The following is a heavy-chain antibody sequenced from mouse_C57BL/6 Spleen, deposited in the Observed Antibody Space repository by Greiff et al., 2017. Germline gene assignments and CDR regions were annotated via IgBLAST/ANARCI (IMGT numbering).Heavy chain of an antibody. CDR3: ARSPLDSSGPFDY. V-gene: IGHV1-59*01. Sequence: QVQLQQPGAELVRPGTSVKLSCKASGYTFTSYWMHWVKQRPGQGLEWIGVIDPSDSYTNYNQKFKGKATLTVDTSSSTAYMQLSSLTSEDSAVYYCARSPLDSSGPFDYWGQGTTLTVSS. D-gene: IGHD3-2*02. CDR2: IDPSDSYT. J-gene: IGHJ2*01. CDR1: GYTFTSYW.